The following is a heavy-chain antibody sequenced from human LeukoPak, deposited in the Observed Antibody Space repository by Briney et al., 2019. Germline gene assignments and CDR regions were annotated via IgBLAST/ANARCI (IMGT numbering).Heavy chain of an antibody. CDR3: ARDGIAVAGSSGY. J-gene: IGHJ4*02. D-gene: IGHD6-19*01. CDR1: GYTFTSYD. Sequence: ASVKVSCKASGYTFTSYDINWVRQATGQGLEWMGWMNPNSGNTGYAQKFQGRVTITRNTSISTAYMELSSLRSEDTAVYYCARDGIAVAGSSGYWGQGTLVTVSS. CDR2: MNPNSGNT. V-gene: IGHV1-8*03.